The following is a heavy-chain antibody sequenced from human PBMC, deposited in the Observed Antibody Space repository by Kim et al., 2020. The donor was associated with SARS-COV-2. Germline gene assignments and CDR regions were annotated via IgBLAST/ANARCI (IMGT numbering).Heavy chain of an antibody. Sequence: GGSQTLLCSLWIHLQQLCHALGPPGSRQGAEWVAVISYDGTNKYYGESVKGRFTISRDNSKNTLYLQMNSLRAEDTAVYYCAKVGNILTGYFDSSPFQYWGQGTLVTVSS. CDR1: IHLQQLC. V-gene: IGHV3-30*18. J-gene: IGHJ4*02. CDR2: ISYDGTNK. CDR3: AKVGNILTGYFDSSPFQY. D-gene: IGHD3-9*01.